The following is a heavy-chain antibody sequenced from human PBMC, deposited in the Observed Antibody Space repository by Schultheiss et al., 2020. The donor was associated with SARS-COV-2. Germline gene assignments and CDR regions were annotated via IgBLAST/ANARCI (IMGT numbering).Heavy chain of an antibody. D-gene: IGHD3-10*01. J-gene: IGHJ4*02. Sequence: GESLKISCAASGFTFSSYWMHWVRQAPGKGLVWVSHINSDGSITDYADSVKGRFTISRDNAKNTLYLQMNSLRAEDTAVYYCATDLGSSFDSWGRGTLVTVSS. V-gene: IGHV3-74*01. CDR1: GFTFSSYW. CDR2: INSDGSIT. CDR3: ATDLGSSFDS.